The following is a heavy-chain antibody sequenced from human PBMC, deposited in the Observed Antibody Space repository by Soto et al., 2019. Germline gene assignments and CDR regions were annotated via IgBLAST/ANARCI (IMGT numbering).Heavy chain of an antibody. J-gene: IGHJ4*02. CDR1: GFSLSTSGVG. D-gene: IGHD2-2*01. CDR3: ARDIVVVPAATFDFDY. V-gene: IGHV2-5*02. Sequence: QITLKESGPTLVKPTQTLTLTCTFSGFSLSTSGVGVGWIRQPPGKALEWLALIYWDDDKRYSPSLKSRLTITKDPSKNQVVLTMTNMDPVDTATYYCARDIVVVPAATFDFDYWGQGTLVTVSS. CDR2: IYWDDDK.